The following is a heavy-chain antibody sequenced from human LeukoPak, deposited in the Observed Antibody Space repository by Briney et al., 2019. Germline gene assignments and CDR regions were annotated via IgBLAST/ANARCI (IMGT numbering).Heavy chain of an antibody. CDR2: IRFEGTNK. CDR3: ARKSGYSGYVSPNFDY. D-gene: IGHD5-12*01. Sequence: PGGSLRLSCAASGFTFSSYGMHWVRQAPGKGLEWVAFIRFEGTNKYYVDSVKGRFTISRDNSKNTLYLQMNSLRAEDTAVYYCARKSGYSGYVSPNFDYWGQGTLVTVSS. V-gene: IGHV3-30*02. CDR1: GFTFSSYG. J-gene: IGHJ4*02.